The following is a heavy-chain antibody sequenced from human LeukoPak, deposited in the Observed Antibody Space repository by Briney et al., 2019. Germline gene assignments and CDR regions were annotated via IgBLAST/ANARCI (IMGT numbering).Heavy chain of an antibody. D-gene: IGHD2-21*02. CDR2: ISSSGSTI. Sequence: GSLRLSCAASGFTFSDYYMSWIRQAPGKGLEWVSYISSSGSTIYYADSVKGRLTISRDNAKNSLYLQMNSLRAEDTAVYYCARDKAEYCGGDCYPYYYYYMDVWGKGTTVTVSS. CDR3: ARDKAEYCGGDCYPYYYYYMDV. V-gene: IGHV3-11*04. CDR1: GFTFSDYY. J-gene: IGHJ6*03.